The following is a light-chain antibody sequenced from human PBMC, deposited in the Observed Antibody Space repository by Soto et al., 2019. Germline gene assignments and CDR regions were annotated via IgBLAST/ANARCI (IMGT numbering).Light chain of an antibody. CDR2: DAS. Sequence: IVLIQPPATLSLSPGDRATLSCRASQSVSSYLAWFQQKPGHAPRLLIYDASNRATGIPARFSGSGSGTDFTLTISSLEPEDFAVYYCQQRSNWPPITFGQGTRLEIK. CDR1: QSVSSY. V-gene: IGKV3-11*01. J-gene: IGKJ5*01. CDR3: QQRSNWPPIT.